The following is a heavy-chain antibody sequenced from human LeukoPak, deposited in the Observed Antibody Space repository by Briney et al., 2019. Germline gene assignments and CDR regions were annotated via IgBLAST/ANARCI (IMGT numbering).Heavy chain of an antibody. D-gene: IGHD3-10*01. CDR2: FDPDDGET. J-gene: IGHJ3*02. Sequence: ASVKVSCKVSGYTLTELSMHWVRQAPGKGLEWMGGFDPDDGETIYAQKFQGRVTMTEDTSTDTAYMELSSLRSEDTAVYYCATSGERITMVRGVIIPPDDAFDIWGQGTMVTVSS. V-gene: IGHV1-24*01. CDR3: ATSGERITMVRGVIIPPDDAFDI. CDR1: GYTLTELS.